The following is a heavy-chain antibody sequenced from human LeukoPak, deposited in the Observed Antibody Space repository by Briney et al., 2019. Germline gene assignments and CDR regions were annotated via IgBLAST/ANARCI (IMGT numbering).Heavy chain of an antibody. J-gene: IGHJ3*02. Sequence: SETLSLTCTVSGGSINSHDWSWVRQPPGKGLVWIGYISYSGNTNYNPSLKSRVTISMHTSKNQLSLKLNSVTAADTAVYYCARGGDIVVVPAAISAFDIWGQGTMVTVSS. CDR1: GGSINSHD. CDR2: ISYSGNT. CDR3: ARGGDIVVVPAAISAFDI. V-gene: IGHV4-59*11. D-gene: IGHD2-2*01.